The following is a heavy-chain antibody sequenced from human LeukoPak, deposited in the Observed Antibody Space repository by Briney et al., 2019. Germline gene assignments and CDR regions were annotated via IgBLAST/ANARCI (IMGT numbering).Heavy chain of an antibody. CDR3: TRAPIPGNF. CDR1: GYTFTTYD. V-gene: IGHV1-8*01. CDR2: MNPHSGNT. Sequence: GASVKVSCKASGYTFTTYDINWVRQATGQGLEWMGWMNPHSGNTGYAQKFQGRVAMTRDTSINTAYMELSSLTSDYTAVYYCTRAPIPGNFWGQGTLVTVSS. J-gene: IGHJ4*02. D-gene: IGHD3-10*01.